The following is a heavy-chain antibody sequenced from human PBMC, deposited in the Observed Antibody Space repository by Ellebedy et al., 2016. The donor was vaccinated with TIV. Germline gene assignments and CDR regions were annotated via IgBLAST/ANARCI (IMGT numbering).Heavy chain of an antibody. CDR2: VFDSETI. V-gene: IGHV4-30-2*01. CDR3: AKNQGSNAADDTEPHFYYYIDV. D-gene: IGHD3-9*01. Sequence: SETLSLTXAVSGGSITSDEYSWSWIRQPPGKGLEWVGTVFDSETIYYNPSLEGRVIMSLDRAKNQVSVKLTSVTAADTAVYFCAKNQGSNAADDTEPHFYYYIDVWGKGTTVTVSS. CDR1: GGSITSDEYS. J-gene: IGHJ6*03.